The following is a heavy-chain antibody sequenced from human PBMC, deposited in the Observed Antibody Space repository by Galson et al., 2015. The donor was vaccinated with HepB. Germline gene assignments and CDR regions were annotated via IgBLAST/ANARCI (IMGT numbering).Heavy chain of an antibody. CDR1: GFTFSSYS. CDR3: ARDPPSGGGYFDS. CDR2: IYSSGAT. D-gene: IGHD2-15*01. V-gene: IGHV3-53*01. J-gene: IGHJ4*02. Sequence: SLRLSCAASGFTFSSYSMNWVRQAPGKGLEWVSIIYSSGATNYADSVKGRFTISRDNSKNTLSLQMNSLRVEDTAVYYCARDPPSGGGYFDSWGQGTLVTVSS.